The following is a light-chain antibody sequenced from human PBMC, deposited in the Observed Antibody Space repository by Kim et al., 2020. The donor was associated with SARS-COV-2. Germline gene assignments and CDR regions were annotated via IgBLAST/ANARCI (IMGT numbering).Light chain of an antibody. J-gene: IGLJ2*01. CDR2: EVT. V-gene: IGLV2-23*02. CDR1: SSDVEAYDR. CDR3: CSYAGGLTWI. Sequence: GQSITISCTGTSSDVEAYDRVSWYQQHPGKAPKLIIYEVTKRPSGASSRFSGSNSGNTASLTISGLRAEDEADYYCCSYAGGLTWIFGGGTKLTVL.